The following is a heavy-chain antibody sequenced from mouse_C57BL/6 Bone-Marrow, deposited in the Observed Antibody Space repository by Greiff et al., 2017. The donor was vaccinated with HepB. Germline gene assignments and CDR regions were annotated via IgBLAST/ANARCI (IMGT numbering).Heavy chain of an antibody. CDR3: ARVRWLLPFAY. D-gene: IGHD2-3*01. Sequence: QVQLKQPGAELVKPGASVKLSCKASGYTFTSYWMHWVKQRPGQGLEWIGMIHPNSGSTNYNEKFKSKATLTVDKSSSTAYMQLSSLTSEDSAVYYCARVRWLLPFAYWGQGTLVTVSA. CDR2: IHPNSGST. CDR1: GYTFTSYW. V-gene: IGHV1-64*01. J-gene: IGHJ3*01.